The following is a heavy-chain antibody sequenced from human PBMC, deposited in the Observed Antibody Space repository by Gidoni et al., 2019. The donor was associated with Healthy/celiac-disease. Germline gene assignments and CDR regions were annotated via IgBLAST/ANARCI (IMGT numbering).Heavy chain of an antibody. D-gene: IGHD3-3*01. CDR3: ARGLLVKTEDRLEWLLGGPPYDY. Sequence: EVQLVASVGGLIQPGGSLSLSCAASRLPVSSTYMIWVRQAPGKGLEWVAVIYGGGRTYYADSVKGRFTISRDNSKNTLYLQMNSLRAEDTAVYYCARGLLVKTEDRLEWLLGGPPYDYWGQGTLVTVSS. V-gene: IGHV3-53*01. CDR1: RLPVSSTY. J-gene: IGHJ4*02. CDR2: IYGGGRT.